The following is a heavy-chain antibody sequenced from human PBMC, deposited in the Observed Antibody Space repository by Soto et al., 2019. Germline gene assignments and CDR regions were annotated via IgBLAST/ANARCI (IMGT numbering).Heavy chain of an antibody. CDR1: GFTFSSYA. V-gene: IGHV3-23*01. D-gene: IGHD6-13*01. J-gene: IGHJ5*02. Sequence: EVQLLESGGGLVQPGGSLRLSCAAYGFTFSSYAMSWVRQAPGKGLEWVSTISDSGGSTYYADSVKGRFTISRDNSKNTLYLQMNSLRAEDTAVYYCAEDPQSSSWSHNWFDPWGQGTLVTVSS. CDR3: AEDPQSSSWSHNWFDP. CDR2: ISDSGGST.